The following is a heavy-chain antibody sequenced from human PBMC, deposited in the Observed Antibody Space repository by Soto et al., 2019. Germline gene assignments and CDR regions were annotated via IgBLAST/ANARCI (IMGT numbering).Heavy chain of an antibody. V-gene: IGHV4-34*01. D-gene: IGHD5-18*01. CDR3: ARGEVDTAIWSFGDSSSYPYYYGMDV. CDR2: INHSGST. Sequence: PSETLSLTCAVYAGSFSGYCWSWIRRPPGKGLEWIGEINHSGSTNYNPSLKSRVTISVDTSKNQFSLKLSSVTAADTAVYYCARGEVDTAIWSFGDSSSYPYYYGMDVWGQGTTVTVSS. CDR1: AGSFSGYC. J-gene: IGHJ6*02.